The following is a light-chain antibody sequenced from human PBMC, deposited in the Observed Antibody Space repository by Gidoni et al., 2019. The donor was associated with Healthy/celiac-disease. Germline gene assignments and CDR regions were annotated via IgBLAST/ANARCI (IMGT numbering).Light chain of an antibody. CDR3: QQRSNWPYT. J-gene: IGKJ2*01. V-gene: IGKV3-11*01. CDR1: QSVRSY. CDR2: DAS. Sequence: ELVLTPSPATLSLSPGERATLPCRASQSVRSYLAWYQQKPGQAPRRLIYDASNRATGIPARFSGSGSGTDFTLTISSLEPEDVAVYYCQQRSNWPYTFGQGTKLEIK.